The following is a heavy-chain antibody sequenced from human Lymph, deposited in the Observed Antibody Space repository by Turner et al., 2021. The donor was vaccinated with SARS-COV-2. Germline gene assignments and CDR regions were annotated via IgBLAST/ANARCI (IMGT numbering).Heavy chain of an antibody. Sequence: QVQLVQSGAEVKKPGASVKVSCKASGYTFTSYDINWVRQSTGHGLEWMGWMNPNSGNTGYAKKFQGRVTMTRNISISTAYMELSTLRSEDTAVYYCARGRYSGGGMDVWGQGTTVTVSS. CDR3: ARGRYSGGGMDV. CDR2: MNPNSGNT. D-gene: IGHD1-26*01. J-gene: IGHJ6*02. CDR1: GYTFTSYD. V-gene: IGHV1-8*01.